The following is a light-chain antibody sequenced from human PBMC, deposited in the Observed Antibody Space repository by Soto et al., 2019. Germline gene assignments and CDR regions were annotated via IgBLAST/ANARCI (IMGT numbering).Light chain of an antibody. V-gene: IGLV2-14*01. CDR1: NSDVGGYNF. Sequence: QSVLTQPASVSGSPGQSITISCTGTNSDVGGYNFVSWYQQHPGKAPKLMIYDVSNRPSGVSNRFSGSKSGNTASLNISGIEAEEGADYYCSSYTCNRIPDVFGLGTKPTAL. CDR3: SSYTCNRIPDV. J-gene: IGLJ1*01. CDR2: DVS.